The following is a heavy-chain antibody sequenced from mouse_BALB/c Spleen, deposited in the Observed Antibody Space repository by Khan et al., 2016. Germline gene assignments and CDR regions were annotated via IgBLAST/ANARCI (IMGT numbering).Heavy chain of an antibody. CDR3: ARAGYGYDTFAY. CDR1: GYAFSSYW. Sequence: QVRLQQSGAELVRPGSSVKISCKASGYAFSSYWMNWVKQRPGQGLEWIGQIYPGDGDTNYNGKFKGKATLTADKSSSTAYMQLSSLTSEDSAVYYCARAGYGYDTFAYWGQGTLVTVSA. D-gene: IGHD2-2*01. CDR2: IYPGDGDT. V-gene: IGHV1-80*01. J-gene: IGHJ3*01.